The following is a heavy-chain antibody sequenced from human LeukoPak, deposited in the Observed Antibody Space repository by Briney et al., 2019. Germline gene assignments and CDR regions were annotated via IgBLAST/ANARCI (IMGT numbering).Heavy chain of an antibody. D-gene: IGHD2-15*01. CDR1: GFTFDDYA. CDR3: AKDTTLRYYYYGMDV. Sequence: GGSLGLSCAASGFTFDDYAMHWVRQAPGKGLEWVSGISWNSGSIGYADSVKGRFTISRDNAKNSLYLQMNSLRAEDTALYYCAKDTTLRYYYYGMDVWGQGTTVTVSS. J-gene: IGHJ6*02. V-gene: IGHV3-9*01. CDR2: ISWNSGSI.